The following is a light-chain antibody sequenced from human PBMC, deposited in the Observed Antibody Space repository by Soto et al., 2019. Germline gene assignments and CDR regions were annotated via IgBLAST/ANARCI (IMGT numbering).Light chain of an antibody. CDR3: RSYTTSNNRV. J-gene: IGLJ1*01. Sequence: QSALTQPASVSGSPGQSIAISCTGSSSDVGIYNYVSWYQQHPGKVPKLIIYEVTNRPPGVSNRSSDFKSGNTASLTISGVPGEDEADYSRRSYTTSNNRVFGTGTKVTVL. CDR1: SSDVGIYNY. CDR2: EVT. V-gene: IGLV2-14*01.